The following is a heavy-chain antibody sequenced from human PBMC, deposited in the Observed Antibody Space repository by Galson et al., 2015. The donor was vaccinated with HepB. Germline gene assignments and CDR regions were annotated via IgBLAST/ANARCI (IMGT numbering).Heavy chain of an antibody. J-gene: IGHJ6*02. CDR2: ISSSSSYT. D-gene: IGHD6-6*01. Sequence: SLRLSCAASGFTFSDYYMSWIRQAPGKGLEWVSYISSSSSYTNYADSVKGRFTISRDNAKNSLYLQMNSLRAEDTAVYYCARGGYSSSHYYYYGMAVWGQGTTVTVSS. V-gene: IGHV3-11*06. CDR3: ARGGYSSSHYYYYGMAV. CDR1: GFTFSDYY.